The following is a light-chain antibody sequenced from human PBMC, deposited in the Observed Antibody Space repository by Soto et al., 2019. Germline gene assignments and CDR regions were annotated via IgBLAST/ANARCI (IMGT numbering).Light chain of an antibody. CDR3: QSYDSSNLV. Sequence: NCMLTQPHSVSESPRKTVTISCTRSSGSIASNSVQWYQQRPGSAPTTVIYEDNQRPSGVPDRFSGSIDSSSNSASLAISGLKTEDEADYYCQSYDSSNLVFGGGTKVTVL. J-gene: IGLJ2*01. V-gene: IGLV6-57*04. CDR2: EDN. CDR1: SGSIASNS.